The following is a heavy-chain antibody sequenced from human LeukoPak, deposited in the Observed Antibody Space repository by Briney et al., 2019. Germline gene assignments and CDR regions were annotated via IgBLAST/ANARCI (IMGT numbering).Heavy chain of an antibody. D-gene: IGHD7-27*01. CDR1: GFTFSSYS. J-gene: IGHJ4*02. Sequence: GGSLRLSCAASGFTFSSYSMNWVRQAPGKGLEWVSSISSSSSYIYYADSVKGRFTISRDNAKNSLYLQMNSLRAEDTAVYYCARGPHWDPRDYYFDYWGQGTLVTVSS. CDR3: ARGPHWDPRDYYFDY. CDR2: ISSSSSYI. V-gene: IGHV3-21*01.